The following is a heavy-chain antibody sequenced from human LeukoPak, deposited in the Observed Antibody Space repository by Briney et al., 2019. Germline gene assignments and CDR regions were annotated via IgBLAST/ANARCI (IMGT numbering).Heavy chain of an antibody. Sequence: EASVKVSCKASGYTLTGYYMHWVRQAPGQGLEWMGWINPNSGGTNYAQKFQGRVTMTRDTSISTAYMGLSRLRSDDTAVYYCARTSIGGIFGVVIEGFDYWGQGTLVTVSS. V-gene: IGHV1-2*02. CDR1: GYTLTGYY. J-gene: IGHJ4*02. D-gene: IGHD3-3*01. CDR3: ARTSIGGIFGVVIEGFDY. CDR2: INPNSGGT.